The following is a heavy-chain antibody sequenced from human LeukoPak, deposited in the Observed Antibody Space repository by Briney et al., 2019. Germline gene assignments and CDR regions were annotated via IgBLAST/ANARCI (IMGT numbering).Heavy chain of an antibody. CDR2: IYYSGST. CDR3: ARVVDFWSGSYYFDY. CDR1: GGSISSYY. J-gene: IGHJ4*02. V-gene: IGHV4-59*01. D-gene: IGHD3-3*01. Sequence: PSETLSLTCTVSGGSISSYYWSWIRQPPGKALEWIGYIYYSGSTNYNPSLKSRVTISVDTSKNQFSLKLSSVTAADTAVYYCARVVDFWSGSYYFDYWGQGTLVTVSS.